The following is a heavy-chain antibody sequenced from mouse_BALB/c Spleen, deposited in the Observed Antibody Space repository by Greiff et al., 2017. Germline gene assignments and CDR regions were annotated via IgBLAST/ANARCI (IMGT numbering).Heavy chain of an antibody. CDR2: ISSGSSTI. D-gene: IGHD1-1*01. Sequence: EVMLVESGGGLVQPGGSRKLSCAASGFTFSSFGMHWVRQAPEKGLEWVAYISSGSSTIYYADTVKGRFTISRDNPKNTLFLQMTSLRSEDTAMYYCARWGYYGSSYYFDYWGQGTTLTVSS. CDR1: GFTFSSFG. CDR3: ARWGYYGSSYYFDY. V-gene: IGHV5-17*02. J-gene: IGHJ2*01.